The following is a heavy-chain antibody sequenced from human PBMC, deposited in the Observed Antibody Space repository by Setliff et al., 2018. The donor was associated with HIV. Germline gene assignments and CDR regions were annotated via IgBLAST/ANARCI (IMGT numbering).Heavy chain of an antibody. D-gene: IGHD3-3*01. CDR2: INPNNGGT. Sequence: GASVKVSCKASGYTFSGYYMHWVRQAPGQGLEWMGWINPNNGGTNYAQRFQGRVTMTRDTSISTAYMELSRLISDDTALYYCAGDWNGRWFDPWGQGTLVTVSS. CDR1: GYTFSGYY. V-gene: IGHV1-2*02. CDR3: AGDWNGRWFDP. J-gene: IGHJ5*02.